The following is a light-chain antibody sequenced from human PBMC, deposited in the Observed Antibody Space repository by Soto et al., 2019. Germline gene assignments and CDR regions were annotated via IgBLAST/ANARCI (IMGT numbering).Light chain of an antibody. CDR3: LLYCGDGHRWV. J-gene: IGLJ3*02. CDR1: TGAVTSSYY. CDR2: RTS. Sequence: QAVVTQEPSLTVSPGXXXXXXXASSTGAVTSSYYPNWFQQKPGQAPRALIYRTSDKHSWTPARFSGSLLGGKAALTLSGVQPEDEAEYYCLLYCGDGHRWVFGAGTKLTVL. V-gene: IGLV7-43*01.